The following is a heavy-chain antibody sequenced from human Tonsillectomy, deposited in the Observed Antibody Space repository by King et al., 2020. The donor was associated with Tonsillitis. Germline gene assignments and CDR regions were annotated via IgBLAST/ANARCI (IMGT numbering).Heavy chain of an antibody. J-gene: IGHJ5*02. D-gene: IGHD5-24*01. CDR2: VSTSSYYI. CDR3: ARDGDGYPFDH. V-gene: IGHV3-21*01. Sequence: EVQLVESGGGLVKPGGSLRLSCVVSGFGFDTYTMNWVRQAPGRGLEFIASVSTSSYYIYYADSVKGRFTISRDNAQSSLYLQMSGLRVEDTAVYYCARDGDGYPFDHWGQGTLVTVSS. CDR1: GFGFDTYT.